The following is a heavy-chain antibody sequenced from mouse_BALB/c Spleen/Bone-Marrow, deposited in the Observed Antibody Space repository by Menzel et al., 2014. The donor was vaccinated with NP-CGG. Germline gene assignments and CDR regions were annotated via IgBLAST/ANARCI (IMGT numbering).Heavy chain of an antibody. V-gene: IGHV14-3*02. CDR3: ARDSPYAMDY. CDR2: IDPANGNT. J-gene: IGHJ4*01. CDR1: GFNIKDTY. Sequence: VQLQQSGAELVKPGASVKLSCTASGFNIKDTYMHWVKQRPEQGLEWIGRIDPANGNTKYDPKFQGKATITADTSSNAAYLQLSSLTSEDTAVYYCARDSPYAMDYWGQGTSVTVSS.